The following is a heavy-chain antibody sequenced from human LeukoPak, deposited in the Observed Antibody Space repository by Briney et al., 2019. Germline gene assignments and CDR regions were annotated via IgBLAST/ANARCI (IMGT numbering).Heavy chain of an antibody. CDR1: GGSISSSSYY. CDR2: IYYSGST. V-gene: IGHV4-39*01. CDR3: ARMGYSSSWMRAFDI. Sequence: PSETLSLTCTVPGGSISSSSYYWGWIRQPPGKGLEWIGSIYYSGSTYYNPSLKSRVTISVDTSKNQFSLKLSSVTAADTAVYYCARMGYSSSWMRAFDIWGQGTMVTVSS. J-gene: IGHJ3*02. D-gene: IGHD6-13*01.